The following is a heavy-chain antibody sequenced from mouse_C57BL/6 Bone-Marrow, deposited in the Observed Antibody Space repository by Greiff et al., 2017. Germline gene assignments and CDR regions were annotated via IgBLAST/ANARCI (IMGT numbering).Heavy chain of an antibody. V-gene: IGHV5-4*01. CDR1: GFTFSSYA. J-gene: IGHJ4*01. D-gene: IGHD2-3*01. CDR2: ISDGGSYT. Sequence: EVKLVESGGGLVKPGGSLKLSCAASGFTFSSYAMSWVRQTPEKRLEWVATISDGGSYTYYPDNVKGRFTISRDNAKNNLYLQMSHLKSEDTAMYYCARDGWLLRIYYAMDYWGQGTSGTVSS. CDR3: ARDGWLLRIYYAMDY.